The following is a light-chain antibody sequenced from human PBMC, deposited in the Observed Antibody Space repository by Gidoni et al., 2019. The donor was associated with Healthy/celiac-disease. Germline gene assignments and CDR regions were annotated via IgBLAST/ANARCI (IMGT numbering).Light chain of an antibody. Sequence: EIVLTQSPATLSLSPGERSTLSSRASQSVSSYLAWYQQKPGQAPRLLIYDASNRATGSPARFSGSGCGTDFTLTISSLEPEDFAVYYCQQRSNWPPGLTFGGGTKVEIK. CDR3: QQRSNWPPGLT. V-gene: IGKV3-11*01. J-gene: IGKJ4*01. CDR2: DAS. CDR1: QSVSSY.